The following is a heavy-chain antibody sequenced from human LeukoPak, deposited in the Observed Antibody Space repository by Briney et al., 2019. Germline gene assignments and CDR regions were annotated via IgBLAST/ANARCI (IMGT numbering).Heavy chain of an antibody. CDR1: GGAISSYF. J-gene: IGHJ4*02. CDR3: ARGRTWLQSPFDY. Sequence: SETLSLTCTVSGGAISSYFWSWIRQPPGKGLEWIGYIQHSGNSNYNSSLKSRVTISVDTSQNHFSLKLSSVTAADTAVYYCARGRTWLQSPFDYWGQGTLVTVSS. V-gene: IGHV4-59*01. CDR2: IQHSGNS. D-gene: IGHD5-24*01.